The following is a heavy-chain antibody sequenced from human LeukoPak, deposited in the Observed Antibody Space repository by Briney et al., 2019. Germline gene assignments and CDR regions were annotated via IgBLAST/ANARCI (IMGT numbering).Heavy chain of an antibody. CDR1: GGSFSGYY. CDR2: IYYSGST. CDR3: ARGIFGVVINYFDY. V-gene: IGHV4-34*01. Sequence: SETLSLTCAVYGGSFSGYYWSWIRQPPGKGLEWIGSIYYSGSTYYNPSLKSRVTISVDTSKNQFSLKLSSVTAADTAVYYCARGIFGVVINYFDYWGQGTLVTVSS. J-gene: IGHJ4*02. D-gene: IGHD3-3*01.